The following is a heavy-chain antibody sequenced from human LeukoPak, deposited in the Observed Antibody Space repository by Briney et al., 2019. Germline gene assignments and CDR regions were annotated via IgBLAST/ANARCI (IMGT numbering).Heavy chain of an antibody. CDR2: IIRSGSHI. V-gene: IGHV3-21*01. Sequence: GGSLRLSCAASGFTFSDYSMNWVRQAPGKGLEWVSAIIRSGSHIYYADSVKGRFTISRDNANNSLYLQMTGLRDEDTAVYYCARGRGGDNSNWFDPWGPGTLVTVSS. J-gene: IGHJ5*02. CDR3: ARGRGGDNSNWFDP. CDR1: GFTFSDYS. D-gene: IGHD4-23*01.